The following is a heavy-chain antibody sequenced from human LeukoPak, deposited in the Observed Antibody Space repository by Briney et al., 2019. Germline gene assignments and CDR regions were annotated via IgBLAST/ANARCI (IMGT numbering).Heavy chain of an antibody. CDR2: IYYSGST. CDR1: GGSISSSGYY. Sequence: SETLSLTCTVSGGSISSSGYYWGWIRQPPGKGLEWIGSIYYSGSTYYNPSLKSRVTMSVDTSSNQFSLKLSSVTAADTAVYYCARHEIRIYYGSGTLNWFDPWGQGTLVTVSS. J-gene: IGHJ5*02. D-gene: IGHD3-10*01. V-gene: IGHV4-39*01. CDR3: ARHEIRIYYGSGTLNWFDP.